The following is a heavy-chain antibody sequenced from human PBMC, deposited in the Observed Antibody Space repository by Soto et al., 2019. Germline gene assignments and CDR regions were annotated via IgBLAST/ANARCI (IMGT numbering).Heavy chain of an antibody. J-gene: IGHJ4*02. CDR1: VGSISSYY. Sequence: QVQLQESGPGLVKPSETLSLTCTVSVGSISSYYWSWIRQPPGKGLEWIGYIYYSGSTNYNPSLRSRVTISVDTSKNQFFLKLSSVTAADSAVYYCARHETPYYPEDFWGQGTLVTVSS. CDR3: ARHETPYYPEDF. V-gene: IGHV4-59*08. D-gene: IGHD1-26*01. CDR2: IYYSGST.